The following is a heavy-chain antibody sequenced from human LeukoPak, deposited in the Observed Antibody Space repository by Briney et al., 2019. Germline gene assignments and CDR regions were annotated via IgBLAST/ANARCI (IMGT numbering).Heavy chain of an antibody. D-gene: IGHD2-2*01. Sequence: PGGSLRLSCAAPGFTFSSYAMSWVRRAPGKGLEWVSAISGSGGSTYYADSVKGRFTISRDNSKNTLYLQMNSLRAEDTAVYYCAKDLAHCSSTSCYLSYMDVWGKGTTVTVSS. J-gene: IGHJ6*03. CDR3: AKDLAHCSSTSCYLSYMDV. CDR1: GFTFSSYA. CDR2: ISGSGGST. V-gene: IGHV3-23*01.